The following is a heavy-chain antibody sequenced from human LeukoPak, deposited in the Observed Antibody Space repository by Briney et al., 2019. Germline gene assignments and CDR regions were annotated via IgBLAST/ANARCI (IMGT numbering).Heavy chain of an antibody. D-gene: IGHD6-13*01. CDR1: RFTFSSYG. J-gene: IGHJ4*02. V-gene: IGHV3-33*01. Sequence: GGSLRLSCAASRFTFSSYGMHWVRQAPGKGLEWVAVIWYDGSNKYYADSVKGRFTISRDNSKNTLYLQMNSLRAEDTAVYYCAREGIAAAGLLDYWGQGTLVTVSS. CDR3: AREGIAAAGLLDY. CDR2: IWYDGSNK.